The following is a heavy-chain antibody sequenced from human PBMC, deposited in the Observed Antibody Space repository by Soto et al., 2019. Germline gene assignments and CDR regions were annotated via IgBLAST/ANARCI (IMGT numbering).Heavy chain of an antibody. CDR3: AKEGIAVAIDY. V-gene: IGHV3-30*18. CDR2: ISYDGSNK. J-gene: IGHJ4*02. D-gene: IGHD6-19*01. CDR1: GFTFSSYG. Sequence: GGSLRLSCAASGFTFSSYGMHWVRQAPGKGLEWVAVISYDGSNKYYADSVKGRFTISRDNSKNTLYLQMNSLRAEDTAVYYCAKEGIAVAIDYWGQGTLVTVSS.